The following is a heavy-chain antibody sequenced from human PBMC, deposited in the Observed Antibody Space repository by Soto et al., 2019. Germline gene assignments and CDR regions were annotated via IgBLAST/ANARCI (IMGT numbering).Heavy chain of an antibody. CDR2: IYWDDDK. D-gene: IGHD2-15*01. CDR1: GFSLDTSGMS. V-gene: IGHV2-5*02. CDR3: ARPRGYDFDY. J-gene: IGHJ4*02. Sequence: QITLKESGPTLVKPTQPLALTCTFSGFSLDTSGMSVGWIRQPPGKALGWLALIYWDDDKRYSPSLKSRLIITKDPSKNQVVLTMTNMDPVDTATYCCARPRGYDFDYWGQGTLVTVSS.